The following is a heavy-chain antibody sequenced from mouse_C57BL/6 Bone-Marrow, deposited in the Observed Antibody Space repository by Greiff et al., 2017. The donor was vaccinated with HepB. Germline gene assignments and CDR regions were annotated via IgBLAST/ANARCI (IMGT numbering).Heavy chain of an antibody. CDR1: GYTFPEYT. J-gene: IGHJ1*03. D-gene: IGHD2-3*01. CDR2: FYPGSGSR. CDR3: ARHRWLLPYWYFDV. V-gene: IGHV1-62-2*01. Sequence: QVQLQQSGAELVKPGASVKLSCKASGYTFPEYTIHLVKPRSGQGLEWIGWFYPGSGSRKYNEKVKDKATLTADKSSSTVYMELSRLTSEDSAVYFCARHRWLLPYWYFDVWGTGTTVTVSS.